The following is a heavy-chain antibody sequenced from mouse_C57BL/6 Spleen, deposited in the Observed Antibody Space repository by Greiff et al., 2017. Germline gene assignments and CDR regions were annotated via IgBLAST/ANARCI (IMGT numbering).Heavy chain of an antibody. CDR3: ARWGLGGKNAMDY. V-gene: IGHV1-69*01. Sequence: QVQLQQPGAELVMPGASVKLSCKASGYTFTSYWMHWVKQRPGQGLEWIGEIDPSDSDTNYNQKFKGKSTLTVDKSSSTAYMQLSSLTSEDSAVYYCARWGLGGKNAMDYWGQGTSVTVSS. CDR2: IDPSDSDT. D-gene: IGHD2-4*01. CDR1: GYTFTSYW. J-gene: IGHJ4*01.